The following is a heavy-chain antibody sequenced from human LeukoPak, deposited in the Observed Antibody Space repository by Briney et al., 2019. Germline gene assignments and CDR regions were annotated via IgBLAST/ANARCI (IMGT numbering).Heavy chain of an antibody. D-gene: IGHD3-3*01. J-gene: IGHJ4*02. CDR3: ARGPLYYDFWSGYNSYFGY. V-gene: IGHV4-34*01. Sequence: SETLSLTCAVYGGSFSGYYWSWIRQPPGKGLEWIGEINHSGSTNYNPSLKSRVTISVDTSKNQFSLKLSSVTAADTAVYYCARGPLYYDFWSGYNSYFGYWGQGTLVTVSS. CDR2: INHSGST. CDR1: GGSFSGYY.